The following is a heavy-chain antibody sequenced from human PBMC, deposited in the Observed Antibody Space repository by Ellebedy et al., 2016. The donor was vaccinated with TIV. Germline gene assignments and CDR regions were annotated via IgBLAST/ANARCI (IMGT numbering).Heavy chain of an antibody. J-gene: IGHJ3*02. V-gene: IGHV3-66*01. CDR2: IAIDSTT. CDR1: ELTVTSNF. CDR3: ARETYNDVDLKLWGIFDI. D-gene: IGHD3-10*01. Sequence: GGSLRLSCAASELTVTSNFMSWVRQAPGKGLAWVSTIAIDSTTYYADSVKGRFTISRDNSKNTLDIQMNSLRAEDTAGYYCARETYNDVDLKLWGIFDIWGQGTMVTVSS.